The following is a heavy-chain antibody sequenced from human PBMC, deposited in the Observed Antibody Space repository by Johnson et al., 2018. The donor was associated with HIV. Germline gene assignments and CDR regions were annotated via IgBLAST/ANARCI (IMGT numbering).Heavy chain of an antibody. D-gene: IGHD1-7*01. J-gene: IGHJ3*02. CDR3: ARWLTGTRRDAFDI. Sequence: QVQLLESGGGVVQPGRSLRLSCAASGFTFSSYAMHWVRQAPGKGLEWVAVISYDGSNKYYADSVKGRFTISRDNSKNTLYLQINHLRAEDTAVYYCARWLTGTRRDAFDIWGQGTMVTVSS. CDR2: ISYDGSNK. V-gene: IGHV3-30-3*01. CDR1: GFTFSSYA.